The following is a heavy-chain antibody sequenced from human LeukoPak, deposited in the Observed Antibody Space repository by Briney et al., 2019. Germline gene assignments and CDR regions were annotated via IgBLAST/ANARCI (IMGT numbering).Heavy chain of an antibody. CDR2: IYYSGST. D-gene: IGHD3-10*01. CDR1: GGSISSYY. CDR3: ARCPTGTLWFGGYYMDV. V-gene: IGHV4-59*08. J-gene: IGHJ6*03. Sequence: KPSETLSLTCTVSGGSISSYYWSWIRQPPGKGLEWIGYIYYSGSTNYNPSLKSRVTISVDTSKNKFSLKLSSVTAADTAVYYCARCPTGTLWFGGYYMDVWGKGTTVTVSS.